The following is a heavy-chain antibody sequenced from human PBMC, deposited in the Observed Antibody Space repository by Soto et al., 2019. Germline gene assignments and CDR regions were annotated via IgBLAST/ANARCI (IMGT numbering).Heavy chain of an antibody. CDR1: GFTFSSYL. J-gene: IGHJ6*02. CDR2: MNEDGGTT. CDR3: ASDLSGRADV. D-gene: IGHD3-10*01. Sequence: GGSLRLSCAASGFTFSSYLMHWVRQAPGKGLVWVSRMNEDGGTTDYADSVKGRFTISRDNAKNTLYLQMNSLRVEDTAVYYCASDLSGRADVWGQGTTVTVSS. V-gene: IGHV3-74*01.